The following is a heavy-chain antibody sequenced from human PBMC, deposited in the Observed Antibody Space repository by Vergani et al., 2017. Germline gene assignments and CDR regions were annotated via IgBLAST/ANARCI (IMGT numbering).Heavy chain of an antibody. Sequence: QLQLQESGPGLVKPSETLSLTCTVSGGSISSSSYYWGWIRQPPGKGLEWIGSIYYSGSTYYNPSLKSRVTISVDTSKNQFSLKLSSVTAADTAVYYWASGPYGSGLYYFDYWGQGTLVTVSS. V-gene: IGHV4-39*01. J-gene: IGHJ4*02. D-gene: IGHD3-10*01. CDR2: IYYSGST. CDR1: GGSISSSSYY. CDR3: ASGPYGSGLYYFDY.